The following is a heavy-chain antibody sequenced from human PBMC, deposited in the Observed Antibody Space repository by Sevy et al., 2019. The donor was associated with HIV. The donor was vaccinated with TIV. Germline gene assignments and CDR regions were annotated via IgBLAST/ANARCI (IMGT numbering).Heavy chain of an antibody. CDR2: IHPNSGGT. CDR3: ARVKWGLHGGMDV. D-gene: IGHD1-26*01. CDR1: GYTFTGYY. J-gene: IGHJ6*02. V-gene: IGHV1-2*06. Sequence: ASVKVSCKASGYTFTGYYMHWVRQAPGQGLEWMGRIHPNSGGTNYAQKFQGRVTMTRDTSISTAYMELIRLRSDDTAVDYWARVKWGLHGGMDVWGQGTTVTVSS.